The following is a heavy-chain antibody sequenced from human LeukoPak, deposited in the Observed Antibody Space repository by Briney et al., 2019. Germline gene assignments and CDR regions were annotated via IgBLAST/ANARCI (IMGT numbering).Heavy chain of an antibody. J-gene: IGHJ5*02. CDR3: ARGDGSGSYYTWFDP. V-gene: IGHV4-34*01. CDR2: INHSGST. CDR1: GGSFSGYY. D-gene: IGHD3-10*01. Sequence: SETLSLTCAVYGGSFSGYYWSWIRQLPGKGLEWIGEINHSGSTNYNPSLKSRVTISVDTSKNQFSLKLSSVTAADTAVYYCARGDGSGSYYTWFDPWGQGTLVTVSS.